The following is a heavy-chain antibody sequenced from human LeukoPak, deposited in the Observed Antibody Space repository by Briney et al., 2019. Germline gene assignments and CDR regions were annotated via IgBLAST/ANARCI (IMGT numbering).Heavy chain of an antibody. CDR2: VIPIFGTA. CDR1: GGTFSSYA. V-gene: IGHV1-69*13. CDR3: ATGPSRDIVVVVAARAEYFQH. J-gene: IGHJ1*01. Sequence: ASVKVSCKASGGTFSSYAISWVRQAPGQGLEWMGGVIPIFGTANYAQKFQGRVTITADESTSTAYMELSGLRSEDTAVYYCATGPSRDIVVVVAARAEYFQHWGQGTLVTVSS. D-gene: IGHD2-15*01.